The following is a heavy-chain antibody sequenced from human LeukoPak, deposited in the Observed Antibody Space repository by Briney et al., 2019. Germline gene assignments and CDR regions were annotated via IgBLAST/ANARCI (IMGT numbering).Heavy chain of an antibody. CDR3: TKIHLTYRYDSSGYGFQDS. CDR1: GFTFSSYS. V-gene: IGHV3-30*18. J-gene: IGHJ4*02. Sequence: PGGSLRLSCAASGFTFSSYSMNWVRQAPGKGLEWVAVISYDGSTTYYGDSVKGRFTISRDNSKDTLYLQMNSLRVEDTAVYYCTKIHLTYRYDSSGYGFQDSWGQGTRVTVSA. D-gene: IGHD3-22*01. CDR2: ISYDGSTT.